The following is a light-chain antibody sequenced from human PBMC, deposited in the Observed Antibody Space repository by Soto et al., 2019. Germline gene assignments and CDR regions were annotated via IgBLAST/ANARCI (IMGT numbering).Light chain of an antibody. CDR2: EVS. CDR1: SSDVGGYNY. V-gene: IGLV2-8*01. Sequence: ALTQPPSASGSPGQSVTISCTGTSSDVGGYNYVSWYQQHPGKAPKLMIYEVSKRPSGVPDRFSGSKSGNTASLTVSGLQAEDEADYYCSSYAGRNNLVFGGGTKLTVL. CDR3: SSYAGRNNLV. J-gene: IGLJ2*01.